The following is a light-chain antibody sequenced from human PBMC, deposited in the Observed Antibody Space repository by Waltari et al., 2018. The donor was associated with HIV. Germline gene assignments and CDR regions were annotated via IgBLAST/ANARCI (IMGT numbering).Light chain of an antibody. CDR1: SSAAGGYNY. J-gene: IGLJ1*01. CDR3: SSYAGSNTFV. Sequence: QSPLTQPPSASGSPGQSVTISCTGTSSAAGGYNYVCLYQQHPDKAPKLMIYEVTKRPSGVPDRFSGSKSGNTASLTISGLQTEDEADYYCSSYAGSNTFVFGTGTKVTVL. V-gene: IGLV2-8*01. CDR2: EVT.